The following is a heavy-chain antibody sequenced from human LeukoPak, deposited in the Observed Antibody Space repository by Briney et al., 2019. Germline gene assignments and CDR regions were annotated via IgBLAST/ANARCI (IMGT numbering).Heavy chain of an antibody. V-gene: IGHV4-39*01. D-gene: IGHD3-22*01. Sequence: SETLPLTCTVSGGSISSSSYYWGWIRPPPGKGLEWIGSIYYSGSTYYNPSLKSRVTISVDTSKNQFSLKLSSVTAADTAVYYCARDYYDSSGFDFYYGMDVWGQGTTVTVSS. CDR2: IYYSGST. CDR3: ARDYYDSSGFDFYYGMDV. J-gene: IGHJ6*02. CDR1: GGSISSSSYY.